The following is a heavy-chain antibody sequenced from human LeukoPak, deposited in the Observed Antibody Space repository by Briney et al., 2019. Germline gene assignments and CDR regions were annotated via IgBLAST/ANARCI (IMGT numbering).Heavy chain of an antibody. CDR2: INHSGST. J-gene: IGHJ4*02. CDR1: GGSFSGYY. Sequence: SETLSLTCAVYGGSFSGYYWSWIRQPPGKGLEWIGEINHSGSTNYNPSLKSRVTISVDTSKNQFSLKLTSVTAADTALYYCARQRDYLFDYWGQGTLVTVSS. CDR3: ARQRDYLFDY. D-gene: IGHD4-11*01. V-gene: IGHV4-34*01.